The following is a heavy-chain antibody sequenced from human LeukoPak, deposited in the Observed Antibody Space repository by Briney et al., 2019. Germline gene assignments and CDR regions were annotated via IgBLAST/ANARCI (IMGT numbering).Heavy chain of an antibody. CDR2: ISAYNGNT. Sequence: GASVKVSCKASGYTFTSYGISCVRQAPGQGLEWMGWISAYNGNTNYAQKLQGRVTMTTDTSTSTAYMELRSLRSDDTAVYYCARDPTFRTAAGIRNWFDPWGQGTLVTVSS. CDR3: ARDPTFRTAAGIRNWFDP. CDR1: GYTFTSYG. V-gene: IGHV1-18*01. D-gene: IGHD6-13*01. J-gene: IGHJ5*02.